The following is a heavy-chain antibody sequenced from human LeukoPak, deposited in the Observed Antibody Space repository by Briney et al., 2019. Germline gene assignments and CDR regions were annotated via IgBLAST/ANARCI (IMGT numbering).Heavy chain of an antibody. D-gene: IGHD6-13*01. Sequence: GGSLRLSCAASGFTFDDYTMHWVRQAPGKGLEWVSLISWDGGSTYYADSVKGRFTISRDNSKNSLYLQMNSLRTEDTALYYCAKNWAAAGYYYYYGMDVWGQGTMVTVSS. CDR2: ISWDGGST. V-gene: IGHV3-43*01. CDR1: GFTFDDYT. CDR3: AKNWAAAGYYYYYGMDV. J-gene: IGHJ6*02.